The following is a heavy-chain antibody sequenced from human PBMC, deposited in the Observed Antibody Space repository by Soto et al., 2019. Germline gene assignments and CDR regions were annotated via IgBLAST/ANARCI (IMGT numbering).Heavy chain of an antibody. D-gene: IGHD3-3*01. J-gene: IGHJ4*02. Sequence: QVQLQESGPGLVKPSETLSLTCTVSGGSISTYYWTWIRQPPGKGLEWIGYIDYIGNTNQNPSLKSRVTISLDTPKNQFSLKLSSVTAADTAVYYCARSQYDFWSGCPLDYWGQGTLVTVSS. V-gene: IGHV4-59*01. CDR1: GGSISTYY. CDR3: ARSQYDFWSGCPLDY. CDR2: IDYIGNT.